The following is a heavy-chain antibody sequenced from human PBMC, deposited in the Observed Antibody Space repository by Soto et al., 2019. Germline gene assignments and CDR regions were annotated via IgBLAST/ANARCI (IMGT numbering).Heavy chain of an antibody. Sequence: QVQLQESGPGLVKHSETLSLTCTVSGGSISGYYWSWIRQPPGKGLEWIGYIYYSGTTNYDPSLKSRVTMSVDTYTNQFSLKLSSVTAADTAVYYCARLTGGAYLSFYYYIGVWGKGTTVTVSS. CDR2: IYYSGTT. CDR3: ARLTGGAYLSFYYYIGV. D-gene: IGHD2-8*02. V-gene: IGHV4-59*01. J-gene: IGHJ6*03. CDR1: GGSISGYY.